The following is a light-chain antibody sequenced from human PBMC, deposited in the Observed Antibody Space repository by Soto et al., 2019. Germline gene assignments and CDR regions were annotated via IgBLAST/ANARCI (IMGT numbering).Light chain of an antibody. V-gene: IGKV3-20*01. Sequence: EIVLTQSPGTLSLSPGDRATLSCRASQTISSTYLAWYQQKPGQAPRLLIYATSSRATGIPDRFSGSGSGTDFTLTISRLEPEDFAVYYCQQYGSSPNTFGQGTKVDIK. CDR2: ATS. CDR3: QQYGSSPNT. J-gene: IGKJ1*01. CDR1: QTISSTY.